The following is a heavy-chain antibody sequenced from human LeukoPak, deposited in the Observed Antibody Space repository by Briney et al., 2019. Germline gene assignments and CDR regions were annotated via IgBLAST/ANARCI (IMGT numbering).Heavy chain of an antibody. V-gene: IGHV4-59*01. CDR1: GGSISSYY. J-gene: IGHJ4*02. D-gene: IGHD6-13*01. CDR2: IYYSGST. Sequence: SETLSLTCTVSGGSISSYYWSWIRQPPGKGLEWIGYIYYSGSTNYNPSLKSRVTISVDTSKNQFSLKLSSVTAADTAVYYCARLGTAAAEDYWGQGTLVTVSS. CDR3: ARLGTAAAEDY.